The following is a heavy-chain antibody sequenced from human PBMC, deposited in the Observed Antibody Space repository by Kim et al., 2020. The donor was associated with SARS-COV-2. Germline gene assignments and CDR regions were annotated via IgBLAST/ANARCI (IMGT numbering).Heavy chain of an antibody. J-gene: IGHJ4*02. CDR3: ARDQVDGYLS. CDR2: IYVDGNT. V-gene: IGHV3-66*01. Sequence: GGSLRLSCAASGFSVRSFYMSWVRQAPGEGLEWLSVIYVDGNTHYADSVRGRFTISRDNSENIVHFQLNTLIVEDTAVFYCARDQVDGYLSWGQGTMVPV. D-gene: IGHD5-18*01. CDR1: GFSVRSFY.